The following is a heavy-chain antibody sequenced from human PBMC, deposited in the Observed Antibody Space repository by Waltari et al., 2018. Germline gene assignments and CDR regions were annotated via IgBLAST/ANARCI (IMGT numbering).Heavy chain of an antibody. Sequence: QVQLVQSGAEVKKPGSSVKVSCKASGGTLRSYTVTWVRQAPGQGLEWMGSIIPFLGISKYAQSLQARLTITVDQSTNTGYMELKSLRPEDTGVYYCARSGEMKGTVDYWGQGTLVTVSS. V-gene: IGHV1-69*02. J-gene: IGHJ4*02. D-gene: IGHD1-1*01. CDR2: IIPFLGIS. CDR3: ARSGEMKGTVDY. CDR1: GGTLRSYT.